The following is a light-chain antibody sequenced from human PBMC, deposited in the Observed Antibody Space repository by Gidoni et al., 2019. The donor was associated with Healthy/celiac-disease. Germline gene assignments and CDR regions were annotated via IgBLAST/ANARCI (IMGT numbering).Light chain of an antibody. V-gene: IGKV3-20*01. J-gene: IGKJ4*01. CDR2: GAS. Sequence: EIVLTQSPGTLSLSPGERATLSCSASQSVSSSYLAWYQPTPGQAPRLLISGASSRATGIPDRFSGNGSGTDFTLTISRLEPEDFAVYYCQQYGSSPLTFGGXTKVEIK. CDR3: QQYGSSPLT. CDR1: QSVSSSY.